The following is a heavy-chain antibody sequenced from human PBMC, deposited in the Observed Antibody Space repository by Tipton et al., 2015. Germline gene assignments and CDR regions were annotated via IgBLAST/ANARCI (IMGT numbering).Heavy chain of an antibody. D-gene: IGHD2-21*01. J-gene: IGHJ4*02. CDR1: GGSIDSYY. V-gene: IGHV4-59*01. CDR2: IYYSGST. Sequence: LRLSCSVSGGSIDSYYWSWIRQPPGKGLDWIGYIYYSGSTNYNPSLKSRVTISVDTSKNQFSLKLSSVTAADTAVYYCARVGSGSYWGYFDYWGQGTMVTVSS. CDR3: ARVGSGSYWGYFDY.